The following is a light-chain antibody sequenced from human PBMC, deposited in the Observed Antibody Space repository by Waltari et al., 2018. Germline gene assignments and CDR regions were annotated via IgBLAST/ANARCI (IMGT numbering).Light chain of an antibody. Sequence: DIQMTQSPSPLPASVGDSVTITCRASQTIYNSLNWYQHKPGKAPKLLISDTSTVQSGVPSRFSGRGSGTEFTLTISRLQPEDFGTYYCQQSYTLPYTFGQGTKLDI. CDR2: DTS. CDR1: QTIYNS. V-gene: IGKV1-39*01. CDR3: QQSYTLPYT. J-gene: IGKJ2*01.